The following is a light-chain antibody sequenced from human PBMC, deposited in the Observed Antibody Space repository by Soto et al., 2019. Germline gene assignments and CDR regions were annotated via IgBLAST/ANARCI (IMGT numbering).Light chain of an antibody. CDR2: YVD. J-gene: IGLJ1*01. Sequence: QSVLTQPASGSGSPGQSITISCTGTSRDVGAYDYVSWYLQYPDKAPQLLIYYVDHRPSGVSSRFSGSKSGNTASLTVSVLQAEDEGDYYCCSYEDGRICFFGTSGKGSVL. CDR1: SRDVGAYDY. CDR3: CSYEDGRICF. V-gene: IGLV2-14*03.